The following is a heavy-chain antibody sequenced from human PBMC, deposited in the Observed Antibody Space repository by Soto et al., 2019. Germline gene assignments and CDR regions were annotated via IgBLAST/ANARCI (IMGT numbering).Heavy chain of an antibody. CDR1: GFTFSDYY. CDR3: AWQKALSGVLLSLYAPVMDV. V-gene: IGHV3-11*01. CDR2: ISSSGSTI. D-gene: IGHD3-16*02. Sequence: QVQLVESGGGLVKPGGSLRLSCAASGFTFSDYYMSWIRQAPGKGLEWVSYISSSGSTIYYADSVKGRFTSSRDNAKNSLHGQMTGLRAQDSAAYYCAWQKALSGVLLSLYAPVMDVWGQGTTVTVSS. J-gene: IGHJ6*02.